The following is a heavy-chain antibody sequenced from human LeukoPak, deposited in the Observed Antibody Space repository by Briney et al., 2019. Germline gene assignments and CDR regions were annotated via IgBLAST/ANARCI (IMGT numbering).Heavy chain of an antibody. CDR2: IYHSGNT. CDR1: GGSISSYY. Sequence: PSETLSLTCTVSGGSISSYYWSWIRQPPGKGLEWIGEIYHSGNTNYNPSLKSRVTISIDKSKNQFSLKLSSVTAADTAIYYCAREYGSSHSFDPWGQGTLVTVSS. D-gene: IGHD6-13*01. J-gene: IGHJ5*02. CDR3: AREYGSSHSFDP. V-gene: IGHV4-59*12.